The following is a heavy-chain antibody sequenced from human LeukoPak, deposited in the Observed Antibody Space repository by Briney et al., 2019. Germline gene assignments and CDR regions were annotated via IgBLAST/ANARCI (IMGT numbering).Heavy chain of an antibody. D-gene: IGHD2-2*01. CDR2: ISYDGSNK. J-gene: IGHJ4*02. CDR3: ARVYPYCSSTSCYEAFDY. CDR1: GFTFSSYA. V-gene: IGHV3-30-3*01. Sequence: PGRSLRLSCAASGFTFSSYAMHWVRQAPGKGLEWVAVISYDGSNKYYADSVKGRFTISRDNSKNTLYLQMNSLRAEDTAVYYCARVYPYCSSTSCYEAFDYWGQGTLATVSS.